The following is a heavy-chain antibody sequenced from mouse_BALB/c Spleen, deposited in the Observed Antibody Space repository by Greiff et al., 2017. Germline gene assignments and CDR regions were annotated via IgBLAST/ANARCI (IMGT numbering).Heavy chain of an antibody. V-gene: IGHV1S41*01. D-gene: IGHD2-3*01. CDR2: IAPGSGST. Sequence: DLVKPGASVKLSCKASGYTFTSYWINWIKQRPGQGLEWIGRIAPGSGSTYYNEMFKGKATLTVDTSSSTAYIQLSSLSSEDSAVYFCARYDGYGYAMDYWGQGTSVTVSS. CDR3: ARYDGYGYAMDY. CDR1: GYTFTSYW. J-gene: IGHJ4*01.